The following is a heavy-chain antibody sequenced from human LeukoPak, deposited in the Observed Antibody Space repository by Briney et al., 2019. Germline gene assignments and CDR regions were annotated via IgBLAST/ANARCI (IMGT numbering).Heavy chain of an antibody. V-gene: IGHV4-34*01. J-gene: IGHJ6*03. D-gene: IGHD3-9*01. CDR1: GGSFSGYY. CDR3: ARGADDILTGVYYYYYYMDV. Sequence: PSETLSLTCAVYGGSFSGYYWSWIRQPPGKGLEWIGEINHSGSTNYNPSLKSRVTISVDTSKNQFSLKLSSVTAADTAVYYCARGADDILTGVYYYYYYMDVWGKGTTVTVSS. CDR2: INHSGST.